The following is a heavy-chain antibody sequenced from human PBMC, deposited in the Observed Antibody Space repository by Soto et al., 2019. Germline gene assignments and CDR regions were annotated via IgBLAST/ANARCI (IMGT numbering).Heavy chain of an antibody. CDR1: GYSFTNND. CDR3: ARMATFGSLNWFDP. D-gene: IGHD3-16*01. CDR2: MNPRSGDT. Sequence: QVKLVQSGAEVREPGASVKVSCKASGYSFTNNDVSWVRQATGQGLEWMGWMNPRSGDTGYAQKFQGRVTMTRDISIATAYMELSSLRSDDTAIYYCARMATFGSLNWFDPWGQGTLVTVSS. J-gene: IGHJ5*02. V-gene: IGHV1-8*01.